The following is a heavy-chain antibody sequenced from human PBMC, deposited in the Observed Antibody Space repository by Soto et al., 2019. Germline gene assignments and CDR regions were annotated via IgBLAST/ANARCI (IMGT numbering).Heavy chain of an antibody. CDR2: IYSSGST. V-gene: IGHV4-30-4*01. Sequence: PSETLSLICTVSGGSISSVDYYWSWIRQPPGTGLEWIGYIYSSGSTYYNPSLKSRVTISVDTSKNQFPRKLTSVTAAVGAVYYCARERPYGSRRDPWGQGTLVTVS. D-gene: IGHD6-13*01. J-gene: IGHJ5*02. CDR1: GGSISSVDYY. CDR3: ARERPYGSRRDP.